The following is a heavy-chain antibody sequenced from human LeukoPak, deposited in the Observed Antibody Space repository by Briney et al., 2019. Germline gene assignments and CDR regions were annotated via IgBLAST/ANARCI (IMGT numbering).Heavy chain of an antibody. D-gene: IGHD3-9*01. J-gene: IGHJ6*04. CDR2: ISSSSSYI. CDR3: ARGTYDILTGYSRASYGMDV. V-gene: IGHV3-21*01. Sequence: GGSLRLSCAASGFTFSSYSMNWVRQAPGKGLEGVSSISSSSSYIYYADSVKGRFTISRDNAKNSLYLQMNSLRAEDTAVYYCARGTYDILTGYSRASYGMDVWGKGTTVTVSS. CDR1: GFTFSSYS.